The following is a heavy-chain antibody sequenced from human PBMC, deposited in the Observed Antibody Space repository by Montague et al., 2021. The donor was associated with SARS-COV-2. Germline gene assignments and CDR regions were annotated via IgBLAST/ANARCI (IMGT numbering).Heavy chain of an antibody. V-gene: IGHV4-39*07. J-gene: IGHJ6*02. CDR2: IYYSGST. Sequence: SETLSLTRTVSGGSISGSSYYWGWIRQPPGKGLEWIGSIYYSGSTYYNPSLKSRVTISVDTSKNQFSLKLSSVTAADTAVYYCARVGRQQLVRLSGMDVWGQGTTVTVSS. CDR3: ARVGRQQLVRLSGMDV. CDR1: GGSISGSSYY. D-gene: IGHD6-13*01.